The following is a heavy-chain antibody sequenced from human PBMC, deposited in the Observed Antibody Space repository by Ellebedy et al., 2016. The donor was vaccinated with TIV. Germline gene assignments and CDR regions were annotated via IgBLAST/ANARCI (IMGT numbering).Heavy chain of an antibody. J-gene: IGHJ4*02. CDR1: GFSFSRYW. V-gene: IGHV3-7*01. CDR3: AGGSRLSV. Sequence: GGSLRLXXAASGFSFSRYWMSWVRQVPGKGLEWVANLKQDGSEKCYVDSVKGRFTISRDNAKNSLFLQMNSLRAEDTAVYYCAGGSRLSVWGRGTLVTVSS. CDR2: LKQDGSEK. D-gene: IGHD2/OR15-2a*01.